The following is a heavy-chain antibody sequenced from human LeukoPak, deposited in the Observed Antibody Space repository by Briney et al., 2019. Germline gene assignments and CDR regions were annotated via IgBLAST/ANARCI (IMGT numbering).Heavy chain of an antibody. V-gene: IGHV3-53*05. J-gene: IGHJ4*02. Sequence: GGSLRLSCAASGFTVSSYSMSWVRQAPGRGLEGVSVFYSGCSSYYAESVKGRFTISRDNAKNNLYLQINTLRPEDTALYYGVRVQVPGRSYSKGPFHYWGQGTLLTVSS. D-gene: IGHD3-10*01. CDR3: VRVQVPGRSYSKGPFHY. CDR1: GFTVSSYS. CDR2: FYSGCSS.